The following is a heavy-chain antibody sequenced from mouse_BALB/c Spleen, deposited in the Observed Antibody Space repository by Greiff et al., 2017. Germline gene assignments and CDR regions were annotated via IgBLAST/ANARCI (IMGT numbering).Heavy chain of an antibody. V-gene: IGHV5-4*02. J-gene: IGHJ4*01. D-gene: IGHD2-1*01. CDR2: ISDGGSYT. CDR3: ARVGLLEGAMDY. CDR1: GFTFSDYY. Sequence: EVMLVESGGGLVKPGGSLKLSCAASGFTFSDYYMYWVRQTPEKRLEWVATISDGGSYTYYPDSVKGRFTISRDNAKNNLYLQMSSLKSEDTAMYYCARVGLLEGAMDYGGQGTSVTVSS.